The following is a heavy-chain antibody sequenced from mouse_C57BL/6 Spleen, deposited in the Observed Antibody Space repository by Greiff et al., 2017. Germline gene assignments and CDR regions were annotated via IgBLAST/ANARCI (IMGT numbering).Heavy chain of an antibody. J-gene: IGHJ4*01. CDR3: VRDTSITTVVATEDYAMDY. D-gene: IGHD1-1*01. CDR2: IRSKSSNYAT. V-gene: IGHV10-3*01. Sequence: EVMLVESGGGLVQPKGSLKLSCAASGFTFNTYAMHWVRQAPGKGLEWVARIRSKSSNYATYYADSVKDRFTISRDDSQSMLYLQMNNLKTEDTAMYYCVRDTSITTVVATEDYAMDYWGQGTSVTVSS. CDR1: GFTFNTYA.